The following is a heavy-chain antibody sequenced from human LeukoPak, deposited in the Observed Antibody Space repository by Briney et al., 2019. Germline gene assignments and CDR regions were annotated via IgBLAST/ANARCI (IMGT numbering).Heavy chain of an antibody. CDR2: ISWKSDSM. V-gene: IGHV3-9*01. CDR3: AKDGGHSSVLYYFES. CDR1: GFIFDDYA. J-gene: IGHJ4*02. D-gene: IGHD6-19*01. Sequence: TGGSLRLSCEASGFIFDDYAMHWVRQAPGKGLEWVSGISWKSDSMRYADSVKGRFTVSRDNAKNSLYLEMNSLRPEDTAFYYCAKDGGHSSVLYYFESWGQGTLVTVSS.